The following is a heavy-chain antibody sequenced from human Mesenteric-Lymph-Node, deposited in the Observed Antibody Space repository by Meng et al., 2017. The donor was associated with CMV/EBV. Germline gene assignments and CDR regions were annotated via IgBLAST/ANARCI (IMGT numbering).Heavy chain of an antibody. Sequence: GESLTISCVDSGFTFHYFWMNWVRQAPGRGLEWVANIKADGSAEYYVDSVKGRFTISRDNAKKSLSLQMNSLKDEDTAVYYCLGGHYSGYWSQGTQVTVSS. D-gene: IGHD3-22*01. J-gene: IGHJ4*02. CDR3: LGGHYSGY. CDR1: GFTFHYFW. CDR2: IKADGSAE. V-gene: IGHV3-7*01.